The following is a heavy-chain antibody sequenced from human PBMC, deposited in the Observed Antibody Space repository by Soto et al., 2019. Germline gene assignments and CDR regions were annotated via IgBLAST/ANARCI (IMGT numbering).Heavy chain of an antibody. D-gene: IGHD3-3*02. CDR2: INAGNGNT. CDR3: ARGAFSAGHDY. V-gene: IGHV1-3*05. J-gene: IGHJ4*02. CDR1: GYTFTSYA. Sequence: QVQLVQSGAEEKKPGASVKVSCKASGYTFTSYAMHWVRQAPGQRLEWMGWINAGNGNTKYSQKFQGRVTITRDTSASTAYMDLSSLRSEDTAVYYCARGAFSAGHDYWGQGTLVTVSS.